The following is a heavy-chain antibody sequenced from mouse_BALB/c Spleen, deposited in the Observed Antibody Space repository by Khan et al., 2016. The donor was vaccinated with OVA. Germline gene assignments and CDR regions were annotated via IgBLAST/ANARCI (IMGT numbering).Heavy chain of an antibody. D-gene: IGHD2-14*01. J-gene: IGHJ3*01. Sequence: QVQLQQPGAELVKPGASVKLSCKASGYTFTSYDINWVRQRPEQGLEWIGWMFPGDGSTKYNKNFKGKATLTTDKSSSTAYMQLSRLTSEDSGAYFCARGGYGGFAYWGQGTLVTVSA. CDR2: MFPGDGST. CDR1: GYTFTSYD. V-gene: IGHV1-85*01. CDR3: ARGGYGGFAY.